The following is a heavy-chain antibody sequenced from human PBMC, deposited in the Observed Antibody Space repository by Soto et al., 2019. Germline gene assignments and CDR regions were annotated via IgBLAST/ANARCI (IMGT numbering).Heavy chain of an antibody. CDR2: INHSGST. D-gene: IGHD2-15*01. V-gene: IGHV4-34*01. J-gene: IGHJ3*02. CDR1: GGSFSGYY. CDR3: ARVAVVAATQASGKDAFDI. Sequence: PSETLSLTCAVYGGSFSGYYWSWIRQPPGKGLEWIGEINHSGSTNYNPSLKSRVTISVDTSKNQFSLKLSSVTAADTAVYYCARVAVVAATQASGKDAFDIWGQGTMVTVSS.